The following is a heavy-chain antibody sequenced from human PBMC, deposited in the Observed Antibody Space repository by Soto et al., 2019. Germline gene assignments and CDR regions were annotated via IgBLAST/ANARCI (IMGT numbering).Heavy chain of an antibody. CDR2: IYYSGST. CDR3: ARQAYSSGWYFDY. Sequence: SETLSLTCTVSGGSISSSSYYWGWIRQPPGKGLEWIGSIYYSGSTYYNPSLKSRVTISVDTSKNQFSLKLSSVTAADTAVYYCARQAYSSGWYFDYWCQGTLVTLSS. D-gene: IGHD6-19*01. V-gene: IGHV4-39*01. J-gene: IGHJ4*02. CDR1: GGSISSSSYY.